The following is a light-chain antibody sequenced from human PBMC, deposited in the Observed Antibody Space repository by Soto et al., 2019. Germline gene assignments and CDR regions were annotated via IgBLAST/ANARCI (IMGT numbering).Light chain of an antibody. CDR1: SSDVGSYRL. V-gene: IGLV2-23*01. Sequence: QSALTQPASVSASPGEPITISCTGTSSDVGSYRLVSWYQQHPGKAPKLIIYEDDERPSGVSNRFSGSKSGNTASLTISGLQAEDEADYYCSSYAGRSTFVVLGGGTKLTVL. J-gene: IGLJ2*01. CDR3: SSYAGRSTFVV. CDR2: EDD.